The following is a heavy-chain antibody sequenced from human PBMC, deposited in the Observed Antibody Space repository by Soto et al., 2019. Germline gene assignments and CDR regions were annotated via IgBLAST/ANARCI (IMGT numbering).Heavy chain of an antibody. Sequence: QMQLVQSGPEVKKPGTSGKVSCKASGFTFTSSAVQWVRQARGQRLEWIGWIVVGSGNTNYAQKFQERVTITRDMSTSTAYMELSSRRSEDTAVYYCAADRMYYDSSGYYFNWFDPWGQGTLVTVSS. CDR1: GFTFTSSA. V-gene: IGHV1-58*01. D-gene: IGHD3-22*01. CDR2: IVVGSGNT. CDR3: AADRMYYDSSGYYFNWFDP. J-gene: IGHJ5*02.